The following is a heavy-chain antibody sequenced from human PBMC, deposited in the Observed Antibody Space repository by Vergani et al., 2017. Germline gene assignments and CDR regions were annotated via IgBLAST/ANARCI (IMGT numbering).Heavy chain of an antibody. CDR3: AKEPRGSSDNYYYYYGMDV. J-gene: IGHJ6*02. CDR2: IRYDGSNK. V-gene: IGHV3-30*02. D-gene: IGHD1-26*01. CDR1: GFTFSSYG. Sequence: QVQLVESGGGVVQPGGSLRLSCAASGFTFSSYGMHWVRQAPGKGLEWVAFIRYDGSNKYYADSVKGRFTISRDNSKNTLYLQMNSLRAEDTAVYYCAKEPRGSSDNYYYYYGMDVWGQGTTVTVSS.